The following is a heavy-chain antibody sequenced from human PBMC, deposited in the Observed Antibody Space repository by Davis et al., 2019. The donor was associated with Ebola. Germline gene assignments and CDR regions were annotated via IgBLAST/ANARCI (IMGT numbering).Heavy chain of an antibody. D-gene: IGHD4-17*01. Sequence: GESLKISCAASGFTFDDYAMHWVRQAPGKGLEWVAVIWYDGSNKYYADSVKGRFTISRDNSKNTLYLQMNSLRAEDTAVYYCARSYGDYEYYYYGMDVWGQGTTVTVSS. CDR2: IWYDGSNK. J-gene: IGHJ6*02. CDR1: GFTFDDYA. V-gene: IGHV3-33*08. CDR3: ARSYGDYEYYYYGMDV.